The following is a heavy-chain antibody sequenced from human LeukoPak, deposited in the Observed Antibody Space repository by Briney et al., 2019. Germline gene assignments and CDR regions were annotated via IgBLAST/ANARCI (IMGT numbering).Heavy chain of an antibody. CDR2: IFNSGDKT. Sequence: RGSLRLSCAASGFTFSTYSMTWVRQAPGKGLEWVSGIFNSGDKTFYADSVKGRFTTSRDNSKNTLYLQMNSLRAEDTAVYYCAKDVVPDSGWDLDYWGQGTLVTVSS. CDR1: GFTFSTYS. D-gene: IGHD6-19*01. CDR3: AKDVVPDSGWDLDY. J-gene: IGHJ4*02. V-gene: IGHV3-23*01.